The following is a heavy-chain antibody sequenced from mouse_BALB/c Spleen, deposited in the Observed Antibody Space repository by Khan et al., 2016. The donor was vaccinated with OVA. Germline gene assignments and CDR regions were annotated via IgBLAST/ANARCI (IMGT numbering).Heavy chain of an antibody. D-gene: IGHD2-4*01. V-gene: IGHV2-2*02. Sequence: VQLQESGPGLVQPSQSLSITCTVSGFSLTTYGVHWVRQSPGKGLEWLGVICSGGSTDYNAAFISRLSISTDSSKSQVFFKMHSLQVNDTAIYYCARNYDYDEGFAYWGKGTLVTVSA. CDR2: ICSGGST. CDR3: ARNYDYDEGFAY. J-gene: IGHJ3*01. CDR1: GFSLTTYG.